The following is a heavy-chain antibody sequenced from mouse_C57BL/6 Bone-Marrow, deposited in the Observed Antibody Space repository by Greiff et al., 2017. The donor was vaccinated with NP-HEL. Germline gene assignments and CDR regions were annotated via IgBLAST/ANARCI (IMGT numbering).Heavy chain of an antibody. Sequence: EVQLQQSGPELVKPGASVKISCKASGYTFTDYYMNWVKQSHGKSLEWIGDINPNNGGTSYNQKFKGKATLTVDKSSSTAYMELRSLTSEDSAVYYCARREAYYYSSRVLAYWGQGTLVTVSA. V-gene: IGHV1-26*01. J-gene: IGHJ3*01. CDR1: GYTFTDYY. CDR3: ARREAYYYSSRVLAY. CDR2: INPNNGGT. D-gene: IGHD1-1*01.